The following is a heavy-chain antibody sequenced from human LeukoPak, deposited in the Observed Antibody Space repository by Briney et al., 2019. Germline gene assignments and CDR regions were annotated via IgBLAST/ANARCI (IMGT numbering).Heavy chain of an antibody. J-gene: IGHJ3*02. CDR3: ARLTYCGGDCYSGPGAFDI. Sequence: PSETLSLTCTVSGGSISSGDYYWRWIRQPPGKGLEWIGYIYYSGSTYYNPSLKSRVTISVDTSKNQFSLKLSSVTAADTAVYYCARLTYCGGDCYSGPGAFDIWGQGTMVTVSS. CDR1: GGSISSGDYY. V-gene: IGHV4-30-4*08. CDR2: IYYSGST. D-gene: IGHD2-21*02.